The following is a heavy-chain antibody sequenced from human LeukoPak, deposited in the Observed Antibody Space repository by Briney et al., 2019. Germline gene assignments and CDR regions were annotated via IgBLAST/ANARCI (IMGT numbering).Heavy chain of an antibody. D-gene: IGHD3-22*01. Sequence: SETLSLTCTVSGGSISSNYWSWIRQPPGKGLEWVGCIHYSGSTNYNAALTSRLTISVDTSKTQSSLKPSSVTAADTAVYYCARVRDRSSYFYDLDYWGQRTLVTVSP. J-gene: IGHJ4*02. V-gene: IGHV4-59*01. CDR1: GGSISSNY. CDR2: IHYSGST. CDR3: ARVRDRSSYFYDLDY.